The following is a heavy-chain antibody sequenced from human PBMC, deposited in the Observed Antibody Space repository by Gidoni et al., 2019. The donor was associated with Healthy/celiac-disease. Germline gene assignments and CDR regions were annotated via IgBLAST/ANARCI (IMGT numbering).Heavy chain of an antibody. CDR2: IWYDGSNK. Sequence: QVQLVESGGGVVQPGRSLRLSCAASGFTFSSYGMHWVRQAPGTGLEWVAVIWYDGSNKYYADSVKGRFTISRDNSKNTLYLQMNSLRAEDTAVYYCARDRALGGDGYYYYYYGMDVWGQGTTVTVSS. J-gene: IGHJ6*02. D-gene: IGHD2-21*02. V-gene: IGHV3-33*01. CDR3: ARDRALGGDGYYYYYYGMDV. CDR1: GFTFSSYG.